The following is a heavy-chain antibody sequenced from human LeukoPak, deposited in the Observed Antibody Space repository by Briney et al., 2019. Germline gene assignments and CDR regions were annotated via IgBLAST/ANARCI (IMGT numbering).Heavy chain of an antibody. CDR2: IYYRGST. CDR3: ALIRGYCRT. V-gene: IGHV4-39*01. CDR1: GGSISGSSYY. Sequence: PSETLSLTCTVCGGSISGSSYYWGWIHQPPGKGLEWIGSIYYRGSTYYNPTLKSRVTVSVDTSKNQFSLKLSPVTAADTAVYYCALIRGYCRTWGQGTLVTVCS. J-gene: IGHJ5*02. D-gene: IGHD2-15*01.